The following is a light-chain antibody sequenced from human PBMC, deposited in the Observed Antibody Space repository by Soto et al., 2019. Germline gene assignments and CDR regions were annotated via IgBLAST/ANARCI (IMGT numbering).Light chain of an antibody. Sequence: QSVLTQPPSASGSPGQSVTISCTGTSSDVGGYNYVSWYQQHPGKAPKLMIYEVSXXTSGVTDRFSGSKSGNTASLNISGLQTEDEADYHCSSFSSNLKPYVFGTGTKVTVL. V-gene: IGLV2-8*01. CDR1: SSDVGGYNY. CDR3: SSFSSNLKPYV. CDR2: EVS. J-gene: IGLJ1*01.